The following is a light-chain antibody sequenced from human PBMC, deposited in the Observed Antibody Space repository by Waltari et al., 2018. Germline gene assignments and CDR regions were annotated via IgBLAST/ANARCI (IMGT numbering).Light chain of an antibody. CDR1: QSLVHSDGHTY. V-gene: IGKV2-30*02. Sequence: DVVMTQSPLSLSVTLGQPASISCRSSQSLVHSDGHTYLNWFQQRPGQSPRRLIYKISNRDSGVPDRVSGSGSGTDFTLKISRVEAEDVGVYYCMQGTHWPPYTFGQGTKLEIK. J-gene: IGKJ2*01. CDR2: KIS. CDR3: MQGTHWPPYT.